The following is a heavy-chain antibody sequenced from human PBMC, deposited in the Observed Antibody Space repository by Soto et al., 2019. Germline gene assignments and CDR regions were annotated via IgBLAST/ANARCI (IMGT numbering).Heavy chain of an antibody. CDR1: GYSFTSYW. CDR2: IYPGDSDT. V-gene: IGHV5-51*01. CDR3: ARYCSSTRCYKSYGMDV. D-gene: IGHD2-2*02. J-gene: IGHJ6*02. Sequence: PGESLKISCKGSGYSFTSYWIGWVRQMPGKGLEWMGIIYPGDSDTRYSPSFQGQVTISADKSISTAYLQWSSLKASDTAMYYCARYCSSTRCYKSYGMDVWGQGTTVTVSS.